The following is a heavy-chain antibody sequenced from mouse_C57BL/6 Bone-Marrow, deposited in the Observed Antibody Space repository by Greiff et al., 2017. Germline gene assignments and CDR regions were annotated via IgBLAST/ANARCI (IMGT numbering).Heavy chain of an antibody. J-gene: IGHJ2*01. CDR3: ERDAYFITTVVATDY. CDR1: GYTFTGYW. V-gene: IGHV1-9*01. D-gene: IGHD1-1*01. CDR2: ILPGSGST. Sequence: VQLQQSGAELMKPGASVKLSCKATGYTFTGYWIEWVKQRPGHGLEWIGEILPGSGSTHYNEKFKGKATFTADTSSNTAYMQLSSLTTVDSAIYYCERDAYFITTVVATDYWGQGTTLTVSS.